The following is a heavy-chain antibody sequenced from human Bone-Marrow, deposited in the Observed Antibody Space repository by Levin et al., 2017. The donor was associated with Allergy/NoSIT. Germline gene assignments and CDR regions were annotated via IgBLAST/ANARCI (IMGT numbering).Heavy chain of an antibody. CDR2: IYYSGST. CDR1: GGSIRSSSYY. D-gene: IGHD5-18*01. Sequence: SQTLSLTCTVSGGSIRSSSYYWGWIRQPPGKGLEWIGSIYYSGSTYYNPSLKSRVTISVDTSKNQFSLKLSSVTAADTAVYYCARRDTAMVNWFDPWGQGTLVTVSS. J-gene: IGHJ5*02. V-gene: IGHV4-39*01. CDR3: ARRDTAMVNWFDP.